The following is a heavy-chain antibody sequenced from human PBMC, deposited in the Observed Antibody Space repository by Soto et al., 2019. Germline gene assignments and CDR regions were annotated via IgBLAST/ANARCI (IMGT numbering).Heavy chain of an antibody. J-gene: IGHJ5*02. V-gene: IGHV3-30-3*01. D-gene: IGHD3-10*01. CDR1: GFTFSSYA. CDR3: AREAAVRGAYNWFDP. CDR2: ISYDGSNK. Sequence: GGSLRLSCAASGFTFSSYAMHWVRQAPGKGLEWVAVISYDGSNKYYADSVKGRFTISRDNSKNTLYLQMNSLRAEDTAVYYCAREAAVRGAYNWFDPWGQGTLVTVSS.